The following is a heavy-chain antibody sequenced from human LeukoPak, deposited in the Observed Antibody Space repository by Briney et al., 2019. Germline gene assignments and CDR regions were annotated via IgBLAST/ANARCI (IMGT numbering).Heavy chain of an antibody. CDR3: ARETGELPYYSDY. CDR1: GGSISSYY. J-gene: IGHJ4*02. Sequence: SETLSLTCTVSGGSISSYYWNWIRQPAGKRLEWIGRVYTSGSTNYNPSLKSRVTISGDTSKNQFSLKLSSVTAADTAVYYCARETGELPYYSDYWGQGTLVTVSS. V-gene: IGHV4-4*07. D-gene: IGHD3-10*01. CDR2: VYTSGST.